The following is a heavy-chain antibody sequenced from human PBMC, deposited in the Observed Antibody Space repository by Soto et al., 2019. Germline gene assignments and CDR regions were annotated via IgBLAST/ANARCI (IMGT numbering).Heavy chain of an antibody. CDR1: GGSFSGYY. J-gene: IGHJ4*02. CDR3: ARGGGGIAAAGYYFDY. CDR2: INHSGST. Sequence: QVQLQQWGAGLLKPSETLSLTCAVYGGSFSGYYWSWIRQPPGKGLEWIGEINHSGSTNYNPSLRSLVTISVDTSKKQFSLKLSSVTAADTAVYYCARGGGGIAAAGYYFDYWGQGTLVTVSS. V-gene: IGHV4-34*01. D-gene: IGHD6-13*01.